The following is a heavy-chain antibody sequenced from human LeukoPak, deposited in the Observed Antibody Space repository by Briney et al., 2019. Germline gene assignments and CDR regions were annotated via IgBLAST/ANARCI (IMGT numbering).Heavy chain of an antibody. CDR3: AKHHYYDSNAYSWFDP. J-gene: IGHJ5*02. Sequence: GGSLRLSCAASGFTFSSYDMSWVRQAPGKGLEWVSGISGSGRSTYYADSVKGRFTISRVNSKNMLYVQMNSLRAEDTAVYYCAKHHYYDSNAYSWFDPWGQGTLVTVSS. V-gene: IGHV3-23*01. CDR1: GFTFSSYD. CDR2: ISGSGRST. D-gene: IGHD3-22*01.